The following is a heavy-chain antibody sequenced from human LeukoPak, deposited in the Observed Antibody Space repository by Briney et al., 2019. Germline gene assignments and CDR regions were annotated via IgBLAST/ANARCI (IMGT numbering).Heavy chain of an antibody. J-gene: IGHJ5*02. Sequence: ASVTVSCKASGYTFTGYYMHCVRQAPGQGLEWMGWINPNSGGTNYAQKFQGRVTMTRDTSISTAYMELSRLRSDDTAVYYCARAPMTFWFDPWGQGTLVTVSS. V-gene: IGHV1-2*02. CDR2: INPNSGGT. CDR1: GYTFTGYY. D-gene: IGHD2-21*02. CDR3: ARAPMTFWFDP.